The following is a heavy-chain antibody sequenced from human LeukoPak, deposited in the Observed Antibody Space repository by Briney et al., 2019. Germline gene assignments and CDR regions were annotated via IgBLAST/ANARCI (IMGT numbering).Heavy chain of an antibody. J-gene: IGHJ4*02. CDR2: ISGSGSST. D-gene: IGHD1-14*01. CDR3: AKVPNRYFDY. V-gene: IGHV3-23*01. CDR1: GFTFSSYA. Sequence: PGVSLRLSCAASGFTFSSYAMSRDRQAPGKGLEWGSTISGSGSSTYYADSVKGRFTISSDDSKNTLYLQMNSLSAEVTAVYYCAKVPNRYFDYWGQGTLVSVSS.